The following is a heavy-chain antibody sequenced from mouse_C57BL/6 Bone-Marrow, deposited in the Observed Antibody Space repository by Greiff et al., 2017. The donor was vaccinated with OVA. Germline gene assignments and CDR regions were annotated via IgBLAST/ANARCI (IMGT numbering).Heavy chain of an antibody. J-gene: IGHJ4*01. Sequence: EVHLVESEGGLVQPGSSMKLSCTASGFTFSDYYMAWVRQVPEKGLEWVANINYDGSSTYYLDSLKSRFIISRDNAKNILYLQMSSLKSEDTATYYCARDGDYYGSSYDAMDYWGQGTSVTVSS. CDR3: ARDGDYYGSSYDAMDY. D-gene: IGHD1-1*01. V-gene: IGHV5-16*01. CDR2: INYDGSST. CDR1: GFTFSDYY.